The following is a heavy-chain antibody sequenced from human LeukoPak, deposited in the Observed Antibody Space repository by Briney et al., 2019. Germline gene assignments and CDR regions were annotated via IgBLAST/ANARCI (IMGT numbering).Heavy chain of an antibody. D-gene: IGHD6-6*01. CDR2: IYDSGIA. J-gene: IGHJ6*03. CDR1: GGSISSTNYY. V-gene: IGHV4-39*07. CDR3: ARDSSSSGVSYYYYYMDV. Sequence: SETLSLTCTVSGGSISSTNYYWGWICQPRGKGLGWIGSIYDSGIAYYNPSLKGRVTISVDTSKNQFSLKLNSVTAADTAAYYCARDSSSSGVSYYYYYMDVWGKGTTVTVSS.